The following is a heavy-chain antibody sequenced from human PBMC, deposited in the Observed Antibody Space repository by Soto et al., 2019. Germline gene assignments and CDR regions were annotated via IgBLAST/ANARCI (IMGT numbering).Heavy chain of an antibody. CDR2: ISYDGSNK. J-gene: IGHJ4*02. CDR1: GFTFSSYA. D-gene: IGHD5-18*01. Sequence: GGSLRLSCAASGFTFSSYAMHWVRQAPGKGLEWVAVISYDGSNKYYADSVKGRFTISRDNSKNTLYLQMNSLRAEDTAVYYCARETGYSYGYDYWGQGTLVTVSS. CDR3: ARETGYSYGYDY. V-gene: IGHV3-30-3*01.